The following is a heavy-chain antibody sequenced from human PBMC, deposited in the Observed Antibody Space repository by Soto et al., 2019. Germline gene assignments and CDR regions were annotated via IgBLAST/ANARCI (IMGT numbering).Heavy chain of an antibody. V-gene: IGHV4-30-2*01. D-gene: IGHD6-19*01. J-gene: IGHJ4*02. CDR3: ASALAGEHFDY. Sequence: SETLSLTCAVSSGSISRGDYSGSWIRQPPGKGLEWIGYIFQSGNTYYNPSLKSRVTISVDNSKNQFSLKLSSVTAADTAVYFCASALAGEHFDYWGQGTLVTVSS. CDR1: SGSISRGDYS. CDR2: IFQSGNT.